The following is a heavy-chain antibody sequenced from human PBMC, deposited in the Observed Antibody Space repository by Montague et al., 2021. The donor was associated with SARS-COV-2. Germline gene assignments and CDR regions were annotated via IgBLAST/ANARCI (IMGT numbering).Heavy chain of an antibody. J-gene: IGHJ6*03. CDR3: ARAHVGLNTYYYGSGSYLKGGYYYYYMDV. V-gene: IGHV4-59*01. D-gene: IGHD3-10*01. CDR2: IYYSGST. Sequence: SETLSLTCTVSGGSISSYYWSWIRQPPGKGLEWIGYIYYSGSTNYNPSLKSRVTISVDTSKNQFSLKLSSVTAADTAVYCCARAHVGLNTYYYGSGSYLKGGYYYYYMDVWGKGTTVTVSS. CDR1: GGSISSYY.